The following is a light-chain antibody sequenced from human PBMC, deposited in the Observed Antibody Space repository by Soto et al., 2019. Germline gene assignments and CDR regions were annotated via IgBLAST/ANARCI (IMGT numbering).Light chain of an antibody. V-gene: IGLV2-8*01. CDR3: SSYAGSNNRVV. CDR2: EAR. J-gene: IGLJ2*01. Sequence: QSAMTQAPSESGSPGQSVTISSTGPRSDVGGYNYVSWDQQHPGKAPRLVLYEARKRTSGVPHRFSASKSGNTASRTVSGLQADDEADYYCSSYAGSNNRVVFGGGTKLTVL. CDR1: RSDVGGYNY.